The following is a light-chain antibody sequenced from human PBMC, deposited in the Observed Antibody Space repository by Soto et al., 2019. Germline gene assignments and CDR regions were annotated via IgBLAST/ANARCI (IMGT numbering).Light chain of an antibody. CDR1: QSIRSW. CDR3: QQYSNFWT. Sequence: DIQMTQSPSTLSASVGDSVTITCRASQSIRSWLAWYQQKPGKAPRLLIYKASTLESGVPSRFSGGVSGTEFNFTISSLQPDDFATYYCQQYSNFWTFGQGTKVDIK. V-gene: IGKV1-5*03. CDR2: KAS. J-gene: IGKJ1*01.